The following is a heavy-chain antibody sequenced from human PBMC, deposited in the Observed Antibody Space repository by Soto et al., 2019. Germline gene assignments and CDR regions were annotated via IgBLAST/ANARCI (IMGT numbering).Heavy chain of an antibody. D-gene: IGHD1-26*01. CDR3: VKNSGTYDY. CDR1: GFTFSGFW. V-gene: IGHV3-7*05. J-gene: IGHJ4*02. Sequence: GGSLRLSCAASGFTFSGFWMTWVRQAPGKGLEWVANIKQDASERNYVDSVKGRFTISRDNARNLLYLQMNSLRAEDSAVYYCVKNSGTYDYWGQGTLVTVSS. CDR2: IKQDASER.